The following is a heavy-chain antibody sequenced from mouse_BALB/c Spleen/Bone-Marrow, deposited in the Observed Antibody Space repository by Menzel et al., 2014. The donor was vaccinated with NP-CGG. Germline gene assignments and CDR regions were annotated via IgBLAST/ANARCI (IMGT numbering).Heavy chain of an antibody. D-gene: IGHD1-2*01. Sequence: EVKLVESGGGLVKPGGSLKLSCAASGFTFSSYAMSWVCQTPEKRLEWVASISSGGSTYYPDSVKGRFTISRDNARNILYLQMSSLRSEDTAMYYCASPLYYGLHYYAMDYWGQGTSVTVSS. CDR3: ASPLYYGLHYYAMDY. J-gene: IGHJ4*01. CDR2: ISSGGST. V-gene: IGHV5-6-5*01. CDR1: GFTFSSYA.